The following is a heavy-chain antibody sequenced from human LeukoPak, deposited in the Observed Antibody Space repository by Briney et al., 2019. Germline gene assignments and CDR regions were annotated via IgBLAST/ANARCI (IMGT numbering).Heavy chain of an antibody. J-gene: IGHJ4*02. CDR3: ARADFWSGNQGFDY. CDR2: IYYSGST. CDR1: GGSISSGGYY. V-gene: IGHV4-31*03. D-gene: IGHD3-3*01. Sequence: SQTLSLTCTVSGGSISSGGYYWSWIRQHPGKGLEWIGYIYYSGSTYYNPSLKSRVTISVDTSKNQFSLKLSSVTAADTAVYYCARADFWSGNQGFDYWGQGTPVTVSS.